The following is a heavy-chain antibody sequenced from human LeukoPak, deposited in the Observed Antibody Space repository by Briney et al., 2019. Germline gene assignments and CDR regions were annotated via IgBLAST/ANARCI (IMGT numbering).Heavy chain of an antibody. CDR3: TRTIELNYNYYMDV. D-gene: IGHD3-3*01. Sequence: GGSLRLSCAASGFTFSGSAIHWVRQASGKGLEWIGRMRSKANTYATAYAASVKGRFTISRDDSQNTAYLQMNRLKSEDTAVYYRTRTIELNYNYYMDVWGEGTTVIVSS. J-gene: IGHJ6*03. CDR1: GFTFSGSA. CDR2: MRSKANTYAT. V-gene: IGHV3-73*01.